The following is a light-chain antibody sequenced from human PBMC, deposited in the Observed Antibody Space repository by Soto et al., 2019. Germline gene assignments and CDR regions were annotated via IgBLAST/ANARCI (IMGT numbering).Light chain of an antibody. Sequence: EIVMTQSPATLSVSPGERATLSCRASQSVSSNLAWYQQKPGQAPRLLIYGASTRATGIPARFSGSGSGTEFTLTISSLQSEDFAVYYCQQYNNWPPDLTFGGGTKAEIK. CDR2: GAS. J-gene: IGKJ4*01. V-gene: IGKV3-15*01. CDR3: QQYNNWPPDLT. CDR1: QSVSSN.